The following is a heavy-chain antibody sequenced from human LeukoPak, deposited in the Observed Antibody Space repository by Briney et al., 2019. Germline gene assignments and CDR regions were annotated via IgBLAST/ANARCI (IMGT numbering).Heavy chain of an antibody. V-gene: IGHV4-4*07. CDR3: ARTTEGGYTYGYFYYYYMDV. CDR1: GGSISSYY. J-gene: IGHJ6*03. D-gene: IGHD5-18*01. Sequence: SETLSLTCTVSGGSISSYYWNWIRQPPGKGLEWIGRIYTSGSTNYNPSLKSRVTMSVDTSKNQFSLKLSSVTAADTAVYYCARTTEGGYTYGYFYYYYMDVWGKGTTVTISS. CDR2: IYTSGST.